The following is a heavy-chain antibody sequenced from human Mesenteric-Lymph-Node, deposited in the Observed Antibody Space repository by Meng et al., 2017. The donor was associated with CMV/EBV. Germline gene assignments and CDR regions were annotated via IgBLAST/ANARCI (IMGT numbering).Heavy chain of an antibody. J-gene: IGHJ4*02. D-gene: IGHD5-12*01. Sequence: SETLSLTCIVSGVSVSSSTHYWGWIRQPPGKGLEWIGTIYYTGSTNYNPSLKSRVTISVDTSKNQFSLKLSSVTAADTAVYYCARAGIGWRWLRFDYWGQGTLVTVSS. CDR1: GVSVSSSTHY. CDR3: ARAGIGWRWLRFDY. CDR2: IYYTGST. V-gene: IGHV4-39*07.